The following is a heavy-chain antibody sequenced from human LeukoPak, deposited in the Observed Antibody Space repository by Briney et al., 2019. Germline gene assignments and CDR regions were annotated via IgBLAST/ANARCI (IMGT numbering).Heavy chain of an antibody. V-gene: IGHV3-21*01. Sequence: GGSLRLSCAASGFNFISYTMTWVRQAPGKGLEWVSSISSSSAYIYYTDSVKGRFTMSRDNSKKSLYLQMNSLRAEDTAVYYCARAKFDSSRYYYRGFDIWGQGTMVTVSS. CDR2: ISSSSAYI. J-gene: IGHJ3*02. CDR3: ARAKFDSSRYYYRGFDI. D-gene: IGHD3-22*01. CDR1: GFNFISYT.